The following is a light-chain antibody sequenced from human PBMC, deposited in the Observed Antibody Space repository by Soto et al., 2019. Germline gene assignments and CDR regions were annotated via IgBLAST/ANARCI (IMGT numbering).Light chain of an antibody. CDR2: AGS. CDR1: QVIDNY. Sequence: DIQMTQSPSSLSASVGDRVTITCRASQVIDNYLAWYQQQPGKVPRLLIYAGSVLQAGVPPRFTGSGSGTDFTLTFSSLQPEDVATYSCQKYNSAPWTFGQGTKVEI. CDR3: QKYNSAPWT. V-gene: IGKV1-27*01. J-gene: IGKJ1*01.